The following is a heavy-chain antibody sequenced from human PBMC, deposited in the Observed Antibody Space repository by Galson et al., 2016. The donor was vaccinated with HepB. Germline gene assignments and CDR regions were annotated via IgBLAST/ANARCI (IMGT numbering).Heavy chain of an antibody. V-gene: IGHV3-30*02. Sequence: SLRLSCAASGFTFRNYGMHWVRQAPGKGLEWVALIWYDGSEEYYADSVKGRFTVSRDNSKNTLYLQMDTLGVDDTAVYYCATDGPRADFEIVNDVLEIWGQGTTVTVSS. D-gene: IGHD2/OR15-2a*01. CDR1: GFTFRNYG. J-gene: IGHJ3*02. CDR3: ATDGPRADFEIVNDVLEI. CDR2: IWYDGSEE.